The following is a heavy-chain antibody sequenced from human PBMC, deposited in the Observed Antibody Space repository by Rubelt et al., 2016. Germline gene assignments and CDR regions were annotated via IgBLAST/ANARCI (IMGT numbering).Heavy chain of an antibody. J-gene: IGHJ4*02. Sequence: QVQLVQSGAEVKKSGASVKVSCKASGYTLTRYSIHWVRQTPGQGLEWMGWMNPNSGNTGYAQKVQSRVTMTTDTSTSTAYMELRSLRADDTAGYYCVGGEPADYWGQGTLVTVSS. CDR3: VGGEPADY. V-gene: IGHV1-8*01. D-gene: IGHD3-10*01. CDR1: GYTLTRYS. CDR2: MNPNSGNT.